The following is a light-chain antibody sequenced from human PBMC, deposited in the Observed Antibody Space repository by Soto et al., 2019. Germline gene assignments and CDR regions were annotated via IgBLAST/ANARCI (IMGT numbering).Light chain of an antibody. CDR1: QSISSW. J-gene: IGKJ1*01. CDR2: DAS. CDR3: QQYSSYST. V-gene: IGKV1-5*01. Sequence: DIQSTQPPSFLSASVGDRLTITCRASQSISSWLAWYQQKPGKAPKLLIYDASSLESGVPSRFSGSGSGTEFTLTISSLQPDDFATYYCQQYSSYSTFGQGTKVDI.